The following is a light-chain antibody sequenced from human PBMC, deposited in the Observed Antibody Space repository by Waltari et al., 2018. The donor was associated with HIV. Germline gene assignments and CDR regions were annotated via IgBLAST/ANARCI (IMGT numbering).Light chain of an antibody. CDR2: AAS. J-gene: IGKJ1*01. Sequence: DIQVTQSPSSLSASVGDRVSVSCRASHNITTFLNWYQYKAGIAPKLLVYAASSLRSGVPSRFSGSGSGTDFTLTISSLQLEDFATYYCQQSYSSPTTFGQGTKVEIK. V-gene: IGKV1-39*01. CDR1: HNITTF. CDR3: QQSYSSPTT.